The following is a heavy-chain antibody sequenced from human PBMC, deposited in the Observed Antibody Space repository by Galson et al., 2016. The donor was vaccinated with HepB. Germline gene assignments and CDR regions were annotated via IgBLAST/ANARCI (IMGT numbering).Heavy chain of an antibody. CDR3: ASMGYYFDP. J-gene: IGHJ5*02. CDR1: GFTFSDYY. V-gene: IGHV3-11*06. CDR2: INPSGAYT. Sequence: SLRLSCAASGFTFSDYYMSWVRQAPGQGLEWVPYINPSGAYTKYADSVKGRFTISRDNANNSLYLHMDSLRAEDTAVYYCASMGYYFDPWGQGTLVIVSS. D-gene: IGHD3-22*01.